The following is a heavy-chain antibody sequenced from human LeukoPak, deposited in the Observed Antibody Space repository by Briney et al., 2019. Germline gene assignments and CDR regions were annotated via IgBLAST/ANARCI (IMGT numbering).Heavy chain of an antibody. V-gene: IGHV1-18*01. CDR2: ISASDGTT. J-gene: IGHJ4*02. CDR3: ARCGAAVTTHFSH. Sequence: EASVTVSCKASGYSFSIYGITWARQAPGQGLEYLGWISASDGTTNYAQKVQDRVTMTTDTSTSTAYLELRGLRSEDTAVYYCARCGAAVTTHFSHWGQGTLVTVSS. D-gene: IGHD4-17*01. CDR1: GYSFSIYG.